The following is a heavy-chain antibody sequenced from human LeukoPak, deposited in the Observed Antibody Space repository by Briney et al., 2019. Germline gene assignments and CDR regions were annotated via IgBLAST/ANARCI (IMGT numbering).Heavy chain of an antibody. J-gene: IGHJ1*01. CDR3: ARERSYHDTNNYRSSKYFQN. CDR1: GFTVSSNY. Sequence: GGSLRLSCAASGFTVSSNYMSWVREAPGKGLEWVSVIHSGGNTDHTDSLQGRFTISRDHSKNTVYLQMNSLRVDDTAKYYCARERSYHDTNNYRSSKYFQNWGQGTLVTVSS. D-gene: IGHD3-22*01. V-gene: IGHV3-66*01. CDR2: IHSGGNT.